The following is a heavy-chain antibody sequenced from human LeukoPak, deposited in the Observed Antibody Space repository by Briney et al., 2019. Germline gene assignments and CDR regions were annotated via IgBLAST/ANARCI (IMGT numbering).Heavy chain of an antibody. Sequence: GGSLRLSCAASGFTFSNAWMSWVRQAPGKGLEWVGRIKSKTDGGTTDYAAPVKGRFTISRDDSKNTLYLQMNSLKTEDTAVYYCTTHGVVVPAARTFDYWGQGTLVTVSS. V-gene: IGHV3-15*01. CDR1: GFTFSNAW. J-gene: IGHJ4*02. CDR2: IKSKTDGGTT. CDR3: TTHGVVVPAARTFDY. D-gene: IGHD2-2*01.